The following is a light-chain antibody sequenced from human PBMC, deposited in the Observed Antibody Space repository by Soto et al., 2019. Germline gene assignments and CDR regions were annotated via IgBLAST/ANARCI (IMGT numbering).Light chain of an antibody. CDR2: GAS. CDR3: QQYVNSPPVWT. CDR1: PSVSSSY. V-gene: IGKV3-20*01. Sequence: EIVLPQSPGTLSLSPGESSTLSGRARPSVSSSYLAWYQQKPGQAPRLLIYGASTRAPAIPDRFSGSASGTDFTLTISRLEPEDFAVYYCQQYVNSPPVWTVGQGTKVDIK. J-gene: IGKJ1*01.